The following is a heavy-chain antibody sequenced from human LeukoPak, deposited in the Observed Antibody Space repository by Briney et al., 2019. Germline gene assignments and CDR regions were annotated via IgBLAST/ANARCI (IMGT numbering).Heavy chain of an antibody. CDR3: ARARSREYSSGWYHDY. Sequence: PGGSLRLSCAASGFTVSSNYMSWVRQAPGKGLEWVSVIYSGGSTYYADSVKGRFNISRDNSKNTLYLQMNSLRAEDTAVYYCARARSREYSSGWYHDYWGQGTLVTVSS. V-gene: IGHV3-53*01. CDR2: IYSGGST. D-gene: IGHD6-19*01. J-gene: IGHJ4*02. CDR1: GFTVSSNY.